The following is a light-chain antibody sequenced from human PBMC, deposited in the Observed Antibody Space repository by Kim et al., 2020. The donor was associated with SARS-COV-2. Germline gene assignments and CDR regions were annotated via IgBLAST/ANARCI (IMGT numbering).Light chain of an antibody. Sequence: QSALTQPASVSGSPGQSITISCTGTSSDVGGYNYVYWYQQHPGKAPKLMIYDVSNRPSGVSNRFSGSKSGNTASLTISGLQAEDEADYYCSSYTSSSSLGFGGGTKL. CDR1: SSDVGGYNY. J-gene: IGLJ3*02. CDR3: SSYTSSSSLG. CDR2: DVS. V-gene: IGLV2-14*03.